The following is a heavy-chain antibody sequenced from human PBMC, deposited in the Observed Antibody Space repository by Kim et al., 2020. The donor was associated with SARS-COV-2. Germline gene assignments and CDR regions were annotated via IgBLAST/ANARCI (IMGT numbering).Heavy chain of an antibody. V-gene: IGHV3-21*01. CDR1: GFTFSSYS. CDR2: ISSSSSYI. Sequence: GGSLRLSCAASGFTFSSYSMNWVRQAPGKGLEWVSSISSSSSYIYYADSVKGRFTISRDNAKNSLYLQMNSLRAEDTAVYYCARDGGRYFDWLLYHYGMDVWGQGTTVTVSS. D-gene: IGHD3-9*01. CDR3: ARDGGRYFDWLLYHYGMDV. J-gene: IGHJ6*02.